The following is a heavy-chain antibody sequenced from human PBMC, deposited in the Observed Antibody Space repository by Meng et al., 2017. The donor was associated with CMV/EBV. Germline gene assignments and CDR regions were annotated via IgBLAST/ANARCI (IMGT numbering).Heavy chain of an antibody. CDR2: MNPNSGNT. D-gene: IGHD3-16*01. Sequence: ASVPVSCKASGYTFTSYDINWVRQATGQGLEWMGWMNPNSGNTGYAQKFQGRVTMTRNTSISTAYMELSSLRSDDTAVYYCARGQGEYYYCGMDVWGQGTTVTVSS. J-gene: IGHJ6*02. CDR3: ARGQGEYYYCGMDV. V-gene: IGHV1-8*01. CDR1: GYTFTSYD.